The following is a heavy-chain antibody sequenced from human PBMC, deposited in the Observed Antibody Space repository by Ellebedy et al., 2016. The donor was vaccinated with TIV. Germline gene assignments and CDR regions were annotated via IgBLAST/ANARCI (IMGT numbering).Heavy chain of an antibody. CDR1: GFTFSRYV. Sequence: GESLKISCAASGFTFSRYVMSWVRQAPGKGLEWVSAVSETDGRTFYADSVTGRFTISRDNSKDTLFLQMNSLTVKEPALYFCAIRAENWGFFDSWGQGTLVIVSS. CDR3: AIRAENWGFFDS. CDR2: VSETDGRT. V-gene: IGHV3-23*01. J-gene: IGHJ4*02. D-gene: IGHD7-27*01.